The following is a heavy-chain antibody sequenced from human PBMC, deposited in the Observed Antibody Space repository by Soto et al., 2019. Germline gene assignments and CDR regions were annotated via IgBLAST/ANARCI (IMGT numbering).Heavy chain of an antibody. CDR2: IIPILGIA. CDR3: ARSDYDILTGYSSPMDYYFDY. V-gene: IGHV1-69*02. D-gene: IGHD3-9*01. J-gene: IGHJ4*02. Sequence: QVQLVQSGAEVQKPGSSVKVSCKASGGTFSSYTISWVRQAPGQGLEWMGRIIPILGIANYAQKFQGRVTITADKSTSTAYMELSSLRSEDTAVYYCARSDYDILTGYSSPMDYYFDYWGQGTLVTVSS. CDR1: GGTFSSYT.